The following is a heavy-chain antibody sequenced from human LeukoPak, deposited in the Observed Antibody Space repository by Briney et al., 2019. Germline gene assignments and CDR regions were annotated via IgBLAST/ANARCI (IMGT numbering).Heavy chain of an antibody. D-gene: IGHD3-9*01. V-gene: IGHV4-59*05. CDR1: GGSISSYY. CDR3: ARQRYFDWLPSFDY. J-gene: IGHJ4*02. CDR2: IYYSGST. Sequence: PSETLSLTCTVSGGSISSYYWSWIRQPPGKGLEWIGSIYYSGSTYYNPSLKGRVTISVDTSKNQFPLKLSSVTAADTAVYYCARQRYFDWLPSFDYWGQGTLVTVSS.